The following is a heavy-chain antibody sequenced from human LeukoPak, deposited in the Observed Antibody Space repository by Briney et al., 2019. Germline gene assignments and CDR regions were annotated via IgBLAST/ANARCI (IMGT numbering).Heavy chain of an antibody. CDR1: GGSIDGSTGH. CDR2: IFYRGSP. Sequence: SETLSLTCTVSGGSIDGSTGHWGWIRQPPGKGLEWIGSIFYRGSPYYNPSLNSRVTISIDRSKSQFSLELTSVTAADTAVYYCAREMTTVNWFDPWGQGTLVTVSS. J-gene: IGHJ5*02. V-gene: IGHV4-39*07. CDR3: AREMTTVNWFDP. D-gene: IGHD4-11*01.